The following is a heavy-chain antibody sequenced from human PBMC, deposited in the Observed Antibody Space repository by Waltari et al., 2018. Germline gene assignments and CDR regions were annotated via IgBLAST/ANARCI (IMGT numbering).Heavy chain of an antibody. CDR1: GGSISSSSYY. CDR2: IYYRGST. D-gene: IGHD6-6*01. CDR3: ARPGSSSGDAFDI. V-gene: IGHV4-39*01. Sequence: QLQLQESGPGLVKPSETLSLTCTVSGGSISSSSYYWGWIRQPPGKGLEWIGSIYYRGSTYYTPSLKSRVTISVDTSKRQFSLKLSSVTAADTAVYYCARPGSSSGDAFDIWGQGTMVTVSS. J-gene: IGHJ3*02.